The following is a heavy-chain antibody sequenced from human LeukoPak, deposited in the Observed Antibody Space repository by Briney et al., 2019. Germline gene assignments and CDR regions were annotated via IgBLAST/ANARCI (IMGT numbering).Heavy chain of an antibody. D-gene: IGHD3-16*01. CDR2: IYYSGST. CDR1: GGSISSYY. CDR3: ASSMITWGGVISNWFDP. Sequence: SETLSLTCVVSGGSISSYYWSWFRQPPGKGLEWIGYIYYSGSTNYNPSLKSRVTISVDTSKNQFSLKMSSVTAADTAVYYCASSMITWGGVISNWFDPWGQGTLVTVSS. V-gene: IGHV4-59*08. J-gene: IGHJ5*02.